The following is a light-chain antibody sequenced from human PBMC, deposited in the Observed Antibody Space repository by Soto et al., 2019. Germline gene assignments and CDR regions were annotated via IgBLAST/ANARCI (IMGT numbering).Light chain of an antibody. V-gene: IGKV1-9*01. CDR1: QGIASY. J-gene: IGKJ1*01. CDR2: AAS. CDR3: QQLNSYSEA. Sequence: QLTQSPSSLSASVGDRVTITCRASQGIASYLAWYQQKPGQAPNLLIYAASTLQSGVPSRFSGSGSGTDFTLTISSLQPEDFATYYCQQLNSYSEAFGQGTKVELK.